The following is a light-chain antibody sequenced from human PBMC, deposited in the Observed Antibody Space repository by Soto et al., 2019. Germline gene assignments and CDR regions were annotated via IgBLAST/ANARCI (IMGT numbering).Light chain of an antibody. CDR1: QSVSSN. Sequence: EIVMTQSPATLSVSPGERATLSCRASQSVSSNLAWYQQKPGQAPRLLIYGTSTRATGIPARFSGSGSGTEFTLTISSLQSEDFAVYYCQHFNNWPPKYTFGQGTRQEIK. V-gene: IGKV3-15*01. J-gene: IGKJ2*01. CDR2: GTS. CDR3: QHFNNWPPKYT.